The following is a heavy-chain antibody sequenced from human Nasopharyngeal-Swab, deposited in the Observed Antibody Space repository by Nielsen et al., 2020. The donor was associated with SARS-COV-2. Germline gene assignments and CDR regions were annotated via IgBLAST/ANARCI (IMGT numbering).Heavy chain of an antibody. CDR3: AVGQHAGAFDY. V-gene: IGHV3-74*01. CDR1: GFTFSRYW. CDR2: VNGDGSGT. J-gene: IGHJ4*02. D-gene: IGHD1-26*01. Sequence: GGFLRLSCAASGFTFSRYWMHWVRQAPGKGLVWVSRVNGDGSGTGHADSVKGRFTISRDNAKSMLYLQMNSLRAEDTAVYYCAVGQHAGAFDYWGQGTLVTVSS.